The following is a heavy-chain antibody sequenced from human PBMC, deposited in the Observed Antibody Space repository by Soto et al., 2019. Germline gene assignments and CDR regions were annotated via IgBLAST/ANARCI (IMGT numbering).Heavy chain of an antibody. Sequence: ASETLSLTCTVSGGSISSGGYYWSWIRQHPGKGLEWIGYIYYSGSTYYNPSLKSRVTISVDTSKNQFSLKLSSVTAADTAVYYCARDSHYCSSTSCYSPLAFDIWGQGTMVTVSS. V-gene: IGHV4-31*03. J-gene: IGHJ3*02. D-gene: IGHD2-2*02. CDR3: ARDSHYCSSTSCYSPLAFDI. CDR1: GGSISSGGYY. CDR2: IYYSGST.